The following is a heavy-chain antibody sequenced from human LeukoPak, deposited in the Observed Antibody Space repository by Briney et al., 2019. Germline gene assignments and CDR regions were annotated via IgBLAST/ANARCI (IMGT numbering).Heavy chain of an antibody. J-gene: IGHJ5*02. CDR2: INHSGST. Sequence: PSETLSLTCAVYGGSFSGYYWSWIRQPPGRGLEWIGEINHSGSTNYNPSLKSRVTISVDTSKNQFSLKLSSVTAADTAVYYCARAYSSSWYFNWFDPWGQGTLVTVSS. V-gene: IGHV4-34*01. CDR3: ARAYSSSWYFNWFDP. CDR1: GGSFSGYY. D-gene: IGHD6-13*01.